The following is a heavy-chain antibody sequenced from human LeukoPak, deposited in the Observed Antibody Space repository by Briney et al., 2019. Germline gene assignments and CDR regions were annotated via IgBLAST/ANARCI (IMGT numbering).Heavy chain of an antibody. J-gene: IGHJ6*02. V-gene: IGHV4-31*03. CDR3: ARDRGCSSTSCYYYYYGMDV. CDR2: IYYSGST. D-gene: IGHD2-2*01. CDR1: GGSISSGGYY. Sequence: TLSLTCTVSGGSISSGGYYWSWIRQHPGKGLEWIGYIYYSGSTYYNPSLKSRVTISVDTSKNQFSLKLSSVTAADTAVYYCARDRGCSSTSCYYYYYGMDVWGQGTTVTVSS.